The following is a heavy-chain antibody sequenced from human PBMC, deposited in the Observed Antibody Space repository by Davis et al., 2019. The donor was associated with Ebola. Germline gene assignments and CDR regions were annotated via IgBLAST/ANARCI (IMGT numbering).Heavy chain of an antibody. CDR3: ARSGGYASPFDN. J-gene: IGHJ4*02. CDR2: IYHSGSA. D-gene: IGHD6-25*01. Sequence: PSETLSLTCTVSGGSISSGGYYWSWIRQPPGKGLEWIGSIYHSGSAYYNPSLKSRVTISLDTSKNEFSLMLGSVTVADTAVYHCARSGGYASPFDNWGQGSLVTVSS. CDR1: GGSISSGGYY. V-gene: IGHV4-39*07.